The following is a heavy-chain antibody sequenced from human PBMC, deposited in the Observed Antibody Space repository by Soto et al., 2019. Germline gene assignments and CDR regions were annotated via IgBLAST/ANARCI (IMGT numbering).Heavy chain of an antibody. CDR3: AREGRNEYFYGSGSFYRYYFDY. V-gene: IGHV4-30-4*01. CDR1: GGSISSGDYY. CDR2: IYYSGST. D-gene: IGHD3-10*01. Sequence: SETLSLTCTVSGGSISSGDYYWSWIRQPPGKGLEWIGYIYYSGSTYYNTSLKSRVTISVDKSKNQFSLKLSSVTAADTAVYYCAREGRNEYFYGSGSFYRYYFDYWGQGTLVTVSS. J-gene: IGHJ4*02.